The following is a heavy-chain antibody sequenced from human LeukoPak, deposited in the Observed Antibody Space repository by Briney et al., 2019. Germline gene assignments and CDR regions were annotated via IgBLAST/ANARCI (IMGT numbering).Heavy chain of an antibody. D-gene: IGHD3-10*01. CDR1: GHTFTGYR. CDR2: MSPYSGDT. Sequence: ASVKVSCKASGHTFTGYRLHWVRQAPGQGLEWMGWMSPYSGDTLFTQKFHGRVTMTRDTSINTAYMELSSLRYDDTAVYYCTKDGFDWGQGTLVTVSS. J-gene: IGHJ4*02. V-gene: IGHV1-2*02. CDR3: TKDGFD.